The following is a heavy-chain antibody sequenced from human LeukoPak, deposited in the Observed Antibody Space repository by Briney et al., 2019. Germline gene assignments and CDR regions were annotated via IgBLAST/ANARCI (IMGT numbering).Heavy chain of an antibody. D-gene: IGHD2-15*01. J-gene: IGHJ4*02. Sequence: SVKVSCKASGYTFTSYGISWVRQAPGQGLEWMGGIIPIFGTANYAQKFQGRVTITADESTSTAYMELSSLRSEDTAVYYCARDLNSYRYCSGGSCYSGFDYWGQGTLVTVSS. CDR1: GYTFTSYG. CDR3: ARDLNSYRYCSGGSCYSGFDY. CDR2: IIPIFGTA. V-gene: IGHV1-69*13.